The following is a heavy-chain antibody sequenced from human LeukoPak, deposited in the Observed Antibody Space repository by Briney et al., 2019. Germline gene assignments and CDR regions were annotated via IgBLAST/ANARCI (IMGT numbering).Heavy chain of an antibody. V-gene: IGHV3-23*01. J-gene: IGHJ1*01. CDR1: GFTFRNYA. CDR3: AKGIAVAPSGYFQH. CDR2: ISSSGGST. D-gene: IGHD6-19*01. Sequence: GGSLRLSCAGSGFTFRNYAMSWVRQAPGKGLEWVSVISSSGGSTYYADSVKGRFTISRDNSKNTLYLQMNSLRAEDTAVYYCAKGIAVAPSGYFQHWGQGTLVTVSS.